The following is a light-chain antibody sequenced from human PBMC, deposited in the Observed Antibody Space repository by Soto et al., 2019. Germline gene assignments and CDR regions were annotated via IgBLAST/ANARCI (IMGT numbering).Light chain of an antibody. V-gene: IGKV1-5*01. J-gene: IGKJ1*01. CDR2: DAS. Sequence: DIQMTQSPSTLSASVGDRVTITCRASQSISTWLAWHQQKPGKAPKLLIYDASSLENGVPSRFSGSGSGTEFTLTISSLQPDDFATYYCQQYNSYSTFGQGTKVDIK. CDR1: QSISTW. CDR3: QQYNSYST.